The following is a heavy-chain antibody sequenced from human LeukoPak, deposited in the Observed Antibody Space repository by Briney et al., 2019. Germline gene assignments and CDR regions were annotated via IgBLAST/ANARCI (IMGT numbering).Heavy chain of an antibody. CDR3: AKDHGDAFDI. CDR1: GFTFSSYA. J-gene: IGHJ3*02. CDR2: ISSNGGST. V-gene: IGHV3-64*01. Sequence: GGSLRLSCAASGFTFSSYAMHWVRQAPGKGLEYVSAISSNGGSTYYANSVKGRFTISRDNSKNTLYLQMGSLRAEDMAVYYCAKDHGDAFDIWGQGTMVTVSS.